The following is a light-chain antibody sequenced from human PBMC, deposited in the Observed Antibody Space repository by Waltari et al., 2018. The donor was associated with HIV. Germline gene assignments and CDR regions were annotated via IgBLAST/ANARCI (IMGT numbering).Light chain of an antibody. CDR1: DTDHSD. CDR3: TSYISSAIPV. V-gene: IGLV2-14*01. Sequence: QSALTQPASVSGSPGQSITISCTGTDTDHSDVSWYQHRPGDAPKVFIFEGVNRPSGVSTRFSGSRSGNTASLTISGLLAEDEADYFCTSYISSAIPVFGGGTKVTVL. J-gene: IGLJ2*01. CDR2: EGV.